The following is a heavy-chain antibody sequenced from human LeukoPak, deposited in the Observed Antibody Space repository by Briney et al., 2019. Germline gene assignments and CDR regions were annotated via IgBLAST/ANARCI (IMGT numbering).Heavy chain of an antibody. CDR3: ARATGELLGAFDI. Sequence: PSQTLSLTCTVSGGSISSGGYYWSWIRQPPGKGLEWIGYIYHSGSTYYNPSLKSRVTISVDRSKNQFSLKLSSVTAADTAVYYCARATGELLGAFDIWGQGTMVTVSS. V-gene: IGHV4-30-2*01. J-gene: IGHJ3*02. D-gene: IGHD1-26*01. CDR1: GGSISSGGYY. CDR2: IYHSGST.